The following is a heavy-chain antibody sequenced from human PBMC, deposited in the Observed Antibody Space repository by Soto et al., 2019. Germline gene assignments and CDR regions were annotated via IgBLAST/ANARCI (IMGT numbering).Heavy chain of an antibody. CDR3: AKDLFVYYDSGALEDDAFDI. Sequence: EVQLLESGGGLVQPGGSLRLSCAASGFIFSTYAMSWVRQAPGKGLEWVSVIGGSGGRTYYADSVKGRFTISRDNSKNTLYLQVNSLRAEDTAVYYCAKDLFVYYDSGALEDDAFDIWGQGTMVTVCS. J-gene: IGHJ3*02. CDR1: GFIFSTYA. CDR2: IGGSGGRT. V-gene: IGHV3-23*01. D-gene: IGHD3-22*01.